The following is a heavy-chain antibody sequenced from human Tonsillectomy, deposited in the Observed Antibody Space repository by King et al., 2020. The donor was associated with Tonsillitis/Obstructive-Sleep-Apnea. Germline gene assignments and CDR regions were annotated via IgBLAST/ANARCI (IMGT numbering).Heavy chain of an antibody. CDR1: GFTFNLYA. D-gene: IGHD1-1*01. J-gene: IGHJ4*01. CDR3: VKNWNVPDY. V-gene: IGHV3-23*04. CDR2: ITANGGDA. Sequence: VQLVESGGGLVQPGGSRRLSCAASGFTFNLYAMSWVRQAPGKGLEWVSSITANGGDADYADSVKGRFTISRDNSKDTLFLQMNSLRADDTAIYFCVKNWNVPDYWGPGTLVTVSS.